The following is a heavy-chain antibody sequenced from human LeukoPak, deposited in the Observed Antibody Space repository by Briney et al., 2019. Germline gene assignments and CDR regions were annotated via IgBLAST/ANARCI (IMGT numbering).Heavy chain of an antibody. D-gene: IGHD1-1*01. CDR1: GFTFNNYA. V-gene: IGHV3-30*04. CDR3: ARGSLVQLGDY. Sequence: PGGSLRLSCAPSGFTFNNYAMHWVRQAPGKGLEWVAVISYDGSYKNYADSVKGRLTIPRDNSKTTLYLQMSSLRPEDTAVYYCARGSLVQLGDYWGQGTLVTVSS. CDR2: ISYDGSYK. J-gene: IGHJ4*02.